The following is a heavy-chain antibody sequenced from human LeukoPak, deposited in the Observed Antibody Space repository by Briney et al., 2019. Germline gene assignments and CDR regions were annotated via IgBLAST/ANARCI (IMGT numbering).Heavy chain of an antibody. CDR3: AKDRPYGSGSYGMDV. J-gene: IGHJ6*02. Sequence: PGGSLRLSCAASGFTFSSCGMHWVRQAPGKGLEWVAVISYDGSNKYYADSVKGRFTISRDNSKNTLYLQMNSLRAEDTAVYYCAKDRPYGSGSYGMDVWGQGTTVTVSS. CDR1: GFTFSSCG. D-gene: IGHD3-10*01. V-gene: IGHV3-30*18. CDR2: ISYDGSNK.